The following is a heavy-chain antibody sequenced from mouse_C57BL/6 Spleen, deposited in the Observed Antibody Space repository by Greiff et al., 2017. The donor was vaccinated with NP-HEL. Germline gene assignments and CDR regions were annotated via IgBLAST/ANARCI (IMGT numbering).Heavy chain of an antibody. CDR3: RRYVDLDYAMDG. CDR1: GYAFTNYL. Sequence: VQLVESGAELVRPGTSVKVSCKASGYAFTNYLIEWVKQRPGQGLEWIGVINPGSGGTNYNEKFKGKATLTADKSSSTAYMQLSILTSEYSAVYFCRRYVDLDYAMDGWGQGASVTVSS. CDR2: INPGSGGT. V-gene: IGHV1-54*01. J-gene: IGHJ4*01.